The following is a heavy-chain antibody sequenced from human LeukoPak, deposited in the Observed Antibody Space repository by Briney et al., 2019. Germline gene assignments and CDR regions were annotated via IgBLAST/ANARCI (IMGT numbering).Heavy chain of an antibody. Sequence: ASVKVSCKASGYTFTGYYMHWVRQAPGQGLEWMGWINPNSGGTNYAQKFQGRVTMTRDTSISTACMELSRLRSDDTAVYYCARDKEGSYASAFDIWGQGTMVTVSS. V-gene: IGHV1-2*02. CDR2: INPNSGGT. J-gene: IGHJ3*02. CDR1: GYTFTGYY. D-gene: IGHD1-26*01. CDR3: ARDKEGSYASAFDI.